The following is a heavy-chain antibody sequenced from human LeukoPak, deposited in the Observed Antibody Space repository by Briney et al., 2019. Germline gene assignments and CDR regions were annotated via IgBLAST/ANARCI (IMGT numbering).Heavy chain of an antibody. D-gene: IGHD1-26*01. CDR2: IYSSGST. V-gene: IGHV4-59*08. Sequence: WIVYIYSSGSTNYNPSLKSRVTISVDTSKNQFSLKLSSVTAADTAVYYCARRLVGTHYFDYWGQGTLVTVSS. CDR3: ARRLVGTHYFDY. J-gene: IGHJ4*02.